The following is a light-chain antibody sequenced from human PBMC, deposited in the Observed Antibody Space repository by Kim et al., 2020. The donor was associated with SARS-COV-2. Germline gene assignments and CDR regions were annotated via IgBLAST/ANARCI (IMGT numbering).Light chain of an antibody. J-gene: IGLJ1*01. CDR2: SNN. V-gene: IGLV1-44*01. CDR3: AAWDDSLNGFYV. Sequence: ISLSGSSSNIGSNTVNGYQQLPGTAPKLLIYSNNQRPSGVPDRFSGSKSGTSASLAISGLQSKDEADYYCAAWDDSLNGFYVFGTGTKVTVL. CDR1: SSNIGSNT.